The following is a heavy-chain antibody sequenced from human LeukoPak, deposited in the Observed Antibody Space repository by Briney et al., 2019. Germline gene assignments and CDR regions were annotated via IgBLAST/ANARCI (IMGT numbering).Heavy chain of an antibody. CDR3: ARDQDYYDSSGYVYFDY. D-gene: IGHD3-22*01. CDR1: GGSISSSSYY. CDR2: IYYSGST. V-gene: IGHV4-39*07. J-gene: IGHJ4*02. Sequence: SSETLSLTCTVSGGSISSSSYYWGWIRQPPGKGLEWIGSIYYSGSTYYNPSLKSRVTISVDTSKNQFSLKLSSVTAADTAVYYCARDQDYYDSSGYVYFDYWGQGTLVTVSS.